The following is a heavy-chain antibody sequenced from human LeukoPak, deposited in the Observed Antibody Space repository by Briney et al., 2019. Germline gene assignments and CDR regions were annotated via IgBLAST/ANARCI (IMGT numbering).Heavy chain of an antibody. CDR2: INHSGST. CDR1: GGSFSGYY. V-gene: IGHV4-34*01. CDR3: ARGFQWVTVSSGYGGPRMDYGMDV. D-gene: IGHD3-22*01. J-gene: IGHJ6*02. Sequence: PSETLSLTRAVYGGSFSGYYWSWIRQPPGKGLEWIGEINHSGSTNYNPSLKSRVTISVDTSKNQFSLKLSSVTAADTAVYYCARGFQWVTVSSGYGGPRMDYGMDVWGQGTTVTVSS.